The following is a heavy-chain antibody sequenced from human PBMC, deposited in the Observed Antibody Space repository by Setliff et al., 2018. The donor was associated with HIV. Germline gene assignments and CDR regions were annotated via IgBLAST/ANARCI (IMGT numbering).Heavy chain of an antibody. CDR2: IYYSGDT. D-gene: IGHD6-19*01. CDR1: GVSISNGVYF. CDR3: ATEMAAIRQDAFDI. J-gene: IGHJ3*02. V-gene: IGHV4-31*03. Sequence: SETLSLTCFVSGVSISNGVYFWSWLRQHPGKGLEWVGYIYYSGDTYYNPSLKSRVTISVDTSENRFSLTLNSVTAADTVVYYCATEMAAIRQDAFDIWGLGTRVTVS.